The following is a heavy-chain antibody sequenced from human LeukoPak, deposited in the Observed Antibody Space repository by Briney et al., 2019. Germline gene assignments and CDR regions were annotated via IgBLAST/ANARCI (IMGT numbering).Heavy chain of an antibody. CDR2: ISSSSSYI. CDR1: GFTFSSYS. J-gene: IGHJ1*01. CDR3: TSWGDTTAEYFQR. Sequence: GGSLRLSCAASGFTFSSYSMNWVRQAPGKGLEWVSSISSSSSYIYYADSVKGRFTISRDNAKNSMYLQMNSLRVEDTAVYYCTSWGDTTAEYFQRWGQGTLVTVSS. V-gene: IGHV3-21*01. D-gene: IGHD2-21*02.